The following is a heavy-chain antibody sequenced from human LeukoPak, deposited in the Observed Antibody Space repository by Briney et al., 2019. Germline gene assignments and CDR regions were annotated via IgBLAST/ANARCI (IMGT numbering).Heavy chain of an antibody. D-gene: IGHD3-10*01. CDR2: ISAYNGNT. V-gene: IGHV1-18*04. CDR3: ARDFYYGSGSYYPPPFDY. J-gene: IGHJ4*02. Sequence: ASVKVSCKASGYTFTSYGISWVRQAPGQGLEWMGWISAYNGNTNYAQKLQGRVTITTDTSTSTAYMELRSLRSDDTAVYYCARDFYYGSGSYYPPPFDYWGQGTLVTVSS. CDR1: GYTFTSYG.